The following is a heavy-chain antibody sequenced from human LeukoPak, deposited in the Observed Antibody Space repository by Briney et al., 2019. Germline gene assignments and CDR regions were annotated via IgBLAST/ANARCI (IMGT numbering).Heavy chain of an antibody. V-gene: IGHV5-51*01. D-gene: IGHD2-15*01. CDR2: IYPGDSDT. J-gene: IGHJ6*02. CDR1: GYSFTSYW. CDR3: ARQFRGGPYYYYGMDV. Sequence: EESLKISCKGSGYSFTSYWIGWVRQMPGKGLEWMGIIYPGDSDTRYSPSFQGQVTISADKSISTAYLQWSSLKASDTAMYYCARQFRGGPYYYYGMDVWGQGTTVTVSS.